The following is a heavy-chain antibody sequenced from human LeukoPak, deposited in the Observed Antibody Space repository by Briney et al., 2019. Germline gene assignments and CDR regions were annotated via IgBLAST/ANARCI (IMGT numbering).Heavy chain of an antibody. Sequence: PGGSLRLSCAASGFTFTSYAMNWVRQAPGKGLEWVSTISGSGYSTYYADSVKGRFTISRDNSKNTLYLQLNSLRAEDTAVYYCAKGDSYDSDYWGQGTLVTVSS. CDR2: ISGSGYST. CDR1: GFTFTSYA. J-gene: IGHJ4*02. CDR3: AKGDSYDSDY. D-gene: IGHD3-10*01. V-gene: IGHV3-23*01.